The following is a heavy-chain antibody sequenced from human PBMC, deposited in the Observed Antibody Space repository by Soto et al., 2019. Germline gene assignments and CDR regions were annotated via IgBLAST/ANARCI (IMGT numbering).Heavy chain of an antibody. CDR1: GFTFSSYA. V-gene: IGHV3-23*01. Sequence: EVQLLESGGGLVQPGGSLRLSCAASGFTFSSYAMSWVRQAPGKGLEWVSVISGSGTVTDYTDSVKGRFTISRDNSKNTLYLQMNNRRAVDTAVYYCAKRPRLGQRDYFDYWGQGTLVNVSS. J-gene: IGHJ4*02. CDR3: AKRPRLGQRDYFDY. D-gene: IGHD6-25*01. CDR2: ISGSGTVT.